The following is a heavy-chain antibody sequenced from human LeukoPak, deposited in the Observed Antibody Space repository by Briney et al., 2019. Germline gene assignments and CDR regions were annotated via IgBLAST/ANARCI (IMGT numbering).Heavy chain of an antibody. D-gene: IGHD5/OR15-5a*01. CDR2: IDHGGRT. CDR3: ARQRIVSRLRAPLFDY. J-gene: IGHJ4*02. Sequence: SETLALTSAVYGGSSRGYNWSWVRHPRGRGLERVVDIDHGGRTNYNPPLRRRVTISVDTTKSQFSLKLSCATAADTAVYYCARQRIVSRLRAPLFDYWGQGTLVTVSS. V-gene: IGHV4-34*01. CDR1: GGSSRGYN.